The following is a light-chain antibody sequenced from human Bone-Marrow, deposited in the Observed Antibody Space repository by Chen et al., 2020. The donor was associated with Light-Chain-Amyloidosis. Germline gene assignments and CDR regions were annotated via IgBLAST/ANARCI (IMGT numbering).Light chain of an antibody. Sequence: QSALTPPASVSGPPGQSITISCTGTSSDVGGDNHVSWYQHHPDKAPKLLIYEVTNRPSWVPVRCSGSKSDNTSSLTVSGLQTEGEADYFCSSYTITNSLIFGSGTRVTVL. CDR1: SSDVGGDNH. CDR2: EVT. V-gene: IGLV2-14*01. CDR3: SSYTITNSLI. J-gene: IGLJ1*01.